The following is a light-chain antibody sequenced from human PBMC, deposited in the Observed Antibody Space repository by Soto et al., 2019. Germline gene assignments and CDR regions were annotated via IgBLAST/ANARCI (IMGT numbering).Light chain of an antibody. CDR2: GAS. CDR1: QSVSNSY. V-gene: IGKV3-20*01. CDR3: QQYGSSPPYT. J-gene: IGKJ2*01. Sequence: EIVLTQSPGTLSLSPGESATLSCRASQSVSNSYLAWYQQKPGQTPRLLIYGASSRATGIPDRFSGSGSGTDFAPTISRLEPEDVAVYYCQQYGSSPPYTFGQGTKLEIK.